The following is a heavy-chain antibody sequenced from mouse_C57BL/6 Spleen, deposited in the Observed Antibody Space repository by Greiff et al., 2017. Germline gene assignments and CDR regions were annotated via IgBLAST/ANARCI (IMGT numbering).Heavy chain of an antibody. Sequence: EVQLQQSGAELVKPGASVKLSCTASGFNIKAYSMHWVKQRTEQGLEWIGRIDPEDGETKYAAKFKGKATLTADTSSNTAYLQLSSLTSEDTAVYYCARVPAYWGQGTLVTVSA. CDR1: GFNIKAYS. D-gene: IGHD6-1*01. V-gene: IGHV14-2*01. CDR2: IDPEDGET. J-gene: IGHJ3*01. CDR3: ARVPAY.